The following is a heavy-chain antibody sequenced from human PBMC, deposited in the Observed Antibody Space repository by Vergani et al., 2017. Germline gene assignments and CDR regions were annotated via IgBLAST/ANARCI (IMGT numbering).Heavy chain of an antibody. CDR3: AKMVVTALYWFDP. V-gene: IGHV1-8*01. J-gene: IGHJ5*02. Sequence: QVQLVQSGAEVKKPGASVKVSCKASGYTFTSYDINWVRQATGQGLEWMGWMNPNSGNTGYAQKFQGRVTMTRNTSISTAYMELNSLRAEDTAVYYCAKMVVTALYWFDPWGQGTLVTVSS. D-gene: IGHD2-21*02. CDR2: MNPNSGNT. CDR1: GYTFTSYD.